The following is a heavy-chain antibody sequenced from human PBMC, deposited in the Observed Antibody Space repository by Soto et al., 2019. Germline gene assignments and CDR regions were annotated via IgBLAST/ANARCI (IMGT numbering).Heavy chain of an antibody. Sequence: QVQLVESGGGVVQPGRSLRISCAASRFNFSSYGMHWVRQAPGKGLEWVAVIWYDGSNKYYADSVKGRFTISRDNSKKTLYLQMNSLSAEDTAVYYCARDSPSDFGIRGPFDYWGQGTLVTVSS. CDR2: IWYDGSNK. CDR3: ARDSPSDFGIRGPFDY. CDR1: RFNFSSYG. V-gene: IGHV3-33*01. D-gene: IGHD2-21*02. J-gene: IGHJ4*02.